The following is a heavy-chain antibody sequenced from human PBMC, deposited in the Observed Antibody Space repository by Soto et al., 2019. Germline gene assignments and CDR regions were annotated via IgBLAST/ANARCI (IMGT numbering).Heavy chain of an antibody. J-gene: IGHJ5*02. V-gene: IGHV1-69*06. CDR3: ARDTLAYCGGDCYRWFDP. D-gene: IGHD2-21*02. CDR2: IIPIFGTA. Sequence: AVKVSCKASGGTFSSYAISWVRQAPGQGLEWMGGIIPIFGTANYAQKFQGRVTITADKSTSTAYMELSSLRSEDTAVYYCARDTLAYCGGDCYRWFDPWGQGTLVTVSS. CDR1: GGTFSSYA.